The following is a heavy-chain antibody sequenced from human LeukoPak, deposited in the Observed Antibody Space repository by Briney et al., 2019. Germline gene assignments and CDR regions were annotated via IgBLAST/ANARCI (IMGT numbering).Heavy chain of an antibody. CDR2: INPNSGGT. V-gene: IGHV1-2*02. CDR1: GYTFTGYY. J-gene: IGHJ4*02. Sequence: ASVKVSCKASGYTFTGYYMHWVRQAPGQGLEWMGWINPNSGGTNYAQKFQGRVTMTRDTSISTAYMELSRLRSDDTAVYSCARVAVVVAATIDYWGQGTLVTVSS. CDR3: ARVAVVVAATIDY. D-gene: IGHD2-15*01.